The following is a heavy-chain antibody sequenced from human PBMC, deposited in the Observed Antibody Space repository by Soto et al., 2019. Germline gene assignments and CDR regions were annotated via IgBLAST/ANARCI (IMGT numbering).Heavy chain of an antibody. CDR3: AHRVLRTVFGLVTTTAIYFDF. J-gene: IGHJ4*02. CDR2: IYWDDDK. V-gene: IGHV2-5*02. D-gene: IGHD3-3*01. Sequence: QITLNESGPTVVRPTETLTLTCRFSGFSLTTSGVGVVWIRQSPGKAPEGLALIYWDDDKRYSASLKSRLTTTKDTSKNQVVLTVSDLDPTDTATYYCAHRVLRTVFGLVTTTAIYFDFWGQGTPVAVSS. CDR1: GFSLTTSGVG.